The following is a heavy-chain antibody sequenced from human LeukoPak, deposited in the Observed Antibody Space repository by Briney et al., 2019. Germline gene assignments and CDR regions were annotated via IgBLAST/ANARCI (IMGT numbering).Heavy chain of an antibody. J-gene: IGHJ4*02. CDR1: GFTLNTYT. D-gene: IGHD5-24*01. CDR2: ISASSNSI. V-gene: IGHV3-48*01. Sequence: GGSLRLSCAASGFTLNTYTMNWVRQAPGKGLEWISSISASSNSIEYVDSVEGRFSISGDNAKNSMDLQMNSLRAEDTAVYYCARDLGLRRNGYNPFDYWGQGVLVTVSS. CDR3: ARDLGLRRNGYNPFDY.